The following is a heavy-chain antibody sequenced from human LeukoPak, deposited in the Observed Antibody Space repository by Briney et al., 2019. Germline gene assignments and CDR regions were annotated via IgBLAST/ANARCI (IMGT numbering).Heavy chain of an antibody. D-gene: IGHD3-10*01. CDR1: GDSVSNGNYY. CDR2: IYYTGKT. Sequence: RPSETLSLTCTVPGDSVSNGNYYWSWLRQPPGKALEWIGYIYYTGKTYYNPSLEGRVTILADTSRNHFSVKLSSVTAADTAVYYCARSQNYYGSGDYWSQGTLVTVSS. V-gene: IGHV4-61*03. J-gene: IGHJ4*02. CDR3: ARSQNYYGSGDY.